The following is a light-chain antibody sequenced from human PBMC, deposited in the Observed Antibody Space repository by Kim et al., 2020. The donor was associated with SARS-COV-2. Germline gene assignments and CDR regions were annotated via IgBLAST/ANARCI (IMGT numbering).Light chain of an antibody. CDR1: QGITNC. Sequence: DIQMTQSPSSLSVSVGDRVTITCRASQGITNCLAWYQQKPGKAPQSLIYAASALQTGVPSRFSGSGSGTDFTLTISSLQPEDVATYYCQKYNSAPWTFGQGTKVDIK. J-gene: IGKJ1*01. CDR3: QKYNSAPWT. CDR2: AAS. V-gene: IGKV1-27*01.